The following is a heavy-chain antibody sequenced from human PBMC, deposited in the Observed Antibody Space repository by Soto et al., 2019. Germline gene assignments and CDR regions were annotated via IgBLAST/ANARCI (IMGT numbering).Heavy chain of an antibody. V-gene: IGHV3-53*01. CDR1: GFTVSSKY. CDR2: LWSAGLT. D-gene: IGHD2-15*01. Sequence: LRLSCAAPGFTVSSKYMSWVRQAPGQGLEWVSVLWSAGLTYYADSVKGRFTISRDNSKNTLYLQMNSLRDDDSAIYYCARELPPDLWGQGTLVTVSS. J-gene: IGHJ5*02. CDR3: ARELPPDL.